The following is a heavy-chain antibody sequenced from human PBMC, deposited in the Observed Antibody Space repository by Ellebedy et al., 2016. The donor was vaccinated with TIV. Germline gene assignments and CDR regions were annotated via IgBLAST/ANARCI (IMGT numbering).Heavy chain of an antibody. J-gene: IGHJ4*02. D-gene: IGHD2-15*01. CDR1: GFTFSTYG. V-gene: IGHV3-48*04. Sequence: GESLKISXAASGFTFSTYGLAWVRQAPGMGLEWISYISFSGTTIYYADSVKGRFTISRDNAKNSLYLQMNSLRAEDTAVYYCARDPPRGGDCYDYWGQGTLVTVSS. CDR2: ISFSGTTI. CDR3: ARDPPRGGDCYDY.